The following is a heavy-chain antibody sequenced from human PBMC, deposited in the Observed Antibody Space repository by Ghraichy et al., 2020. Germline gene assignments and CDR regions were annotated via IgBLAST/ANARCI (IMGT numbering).Heavy chain of an antibody. CDR1: GYTFAFYG. Sequence: ASLKVSCKASGYTFAFYGINWVRQAPGQGLEWMGWISAYNGDTKYAEKVKGRVTMTTDTSTSTAYMEVRSLRSDDTALYYCARDRSGSYGYYYHYYPMDVWGQGTTVTVSP. V-gene: IGHV1-18*01. D-gene: IGHD1-26*01. CDR2: ISAYNGDT. J-gene: IGHJ6*01. CDR3: ARDRSGSYGYYYHYYPMDV.